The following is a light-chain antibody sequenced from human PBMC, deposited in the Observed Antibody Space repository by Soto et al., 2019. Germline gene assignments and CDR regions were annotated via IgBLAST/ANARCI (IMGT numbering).Light chain of an antibody. CDR3: GSYTTSGNYV. Sequence: QSALAQPASVSGSPGQSITISCTGTGSDVAAYKYVSWYQQHPGKAPKVLIYDVSDRPSGVSNRFSGSKSGDTASLTISGLQAEDEADYYCGSYTTSGNYVFGTGTKVTVL. J-gene: IGLJ1*01. CDR1: GSDVAAYKY. CDR2: DVS. V-gene: IGLV2-14*03.